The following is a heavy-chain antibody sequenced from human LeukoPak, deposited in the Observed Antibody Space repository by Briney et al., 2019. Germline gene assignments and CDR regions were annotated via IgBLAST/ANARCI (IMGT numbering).Heavy chain of an antibody. CDR2: IKQDGSEK. Sequence: GGSLRLSCAASGFTFSSYWMSWVRQAPGTGLEWVANIKQDGSEKYYVDSVKGRFTISRDNAKNSLYLQMNSLRVEDTAVYYCARAVWDYSSPKFDYWGQGTLVTVSS. V-gene: IGHV3-7*01. CDR1: GFTFSSYW. J-gene: IGHJ4*02. D-gene: IGHD4-11*01. CDR3: ARAVWDYSSPKFDY.